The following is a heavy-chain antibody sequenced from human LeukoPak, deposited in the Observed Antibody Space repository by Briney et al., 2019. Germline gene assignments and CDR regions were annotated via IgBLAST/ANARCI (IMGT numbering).Heavy chain of an antibody. CDR2: ISGSGGST. V-gene: IGHV3-23*01. CDR1: GFTFSSYA. CDR3: ANVALTLLVVVNIFDY. D-gene: IGHD3-22*01. Sequence: GGSLRLSCAASGFTFSSYAMSWVRQAPGKGLEWVSAISGSGGSTYYADSVKGRFTISRDNSKNTLYLQMNSLSAEATAVSSCANVALTLLVVVNIFDYWGQGPLVTVSS. J-gene: IGHJ4*02.